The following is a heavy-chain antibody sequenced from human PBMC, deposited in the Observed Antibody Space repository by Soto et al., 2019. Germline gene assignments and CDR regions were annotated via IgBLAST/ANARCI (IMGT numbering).Heavy chain of an antibody. CDR1: GFSFSTYS. D-gene: IGHD6-19*01. J-gene: IGHJ3*02. CDR3: ARIREYSSGPGRWYDAFDI. CDR2: ISSSSYI. V-gene: IGHV3-21*01. Sequence: GGSLRLSCEASGFSFSTYSMHWVRQAPGKGLEWVSSISSSSYIYYADSVKGRFTISRDNAKNSLYLQMNSLRAEDTAVYYCARIREYSSGPGRWYDAFDIWGQGTMVTVS.